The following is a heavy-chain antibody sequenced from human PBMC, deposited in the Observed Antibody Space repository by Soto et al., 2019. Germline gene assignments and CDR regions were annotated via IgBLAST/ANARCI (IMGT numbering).Heavy chain of an antibody. Sequence: SETLSLTCTVSGASISGYYWSWIRQPPGKGLEWIGYIYYSGSINYNPSLKSRGTISVDTSKNQLSLKLSSVTAADTAVYYCARGSPNYYDSGAYWANWFDPWGQGTLVTVSS. CDR1: GASISGYY. J-gene: IGHJ5*02. CDR3: ARGSPNYYDSGAYWANWFDP. D-gene: IGHD3-22*01. V-gene: IGHV4-59*01. CDR2: IYYSGSI.